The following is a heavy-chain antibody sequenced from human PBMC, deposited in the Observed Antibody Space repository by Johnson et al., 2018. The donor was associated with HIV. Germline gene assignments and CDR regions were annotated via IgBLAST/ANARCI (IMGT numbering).Heavy chain of an antibody. CDR2: ISGSGGST. J-gene: IGHJ3*01. D-gene: IGHD5-24*01. V-gene: IGHV3-23*04. CDR3: AKDCGRWLQSDAFDA. CDR1: GFTVSTNY. Sequence: VLLVESGGGLVQPGGSLRLSCASGFTVSTNYMSWVRQAPGKGLEWVSVISGSGGSTYYADSVKGRFTISRDNSKNTLYLQMNSLRAEDTAVYYCAKDCGRWLQSDAFDAWGQGTMVTVSS.